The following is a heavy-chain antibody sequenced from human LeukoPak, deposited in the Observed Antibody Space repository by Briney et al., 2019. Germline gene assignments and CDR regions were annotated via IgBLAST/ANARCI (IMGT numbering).Heavy chain of an antibody. CDR3: ARDTVGVTDY. D-gene: IGHD1-26*01. V-gene: IGHV3-7*01. J-gene: IGHJ4*02. CDR1: GFTFSSSW. Sequence: GGSLRLSCAASGFTFSSSWMSWVRQAPGKGLEWVTNIKPDGSEKYYVDSVKGRFTTSRDNAKNSLYLQMNSLRAEDTALYYCARDTVGVTDYWGQGTLVTVSS. CDR2: IKPDGSEK.